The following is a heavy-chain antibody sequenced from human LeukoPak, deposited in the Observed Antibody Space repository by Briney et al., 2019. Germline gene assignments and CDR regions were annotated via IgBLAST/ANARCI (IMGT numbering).Heavy chain of an antibody. D-gene: IGHD2-2*01. J-gene: IGHJ4*02. CDR1: GFTFSKYA. V-gene: IGHV3-23*01. Sequence: PGGSLRLSCAASGFTFSKYAMSWVRQAPGKGLEWVSAISGSGGSTYYADSVKGRFTISRDNSKNTLYLQMNSLRAEDTAVYYCAKDGVVVPAALFDYWGQGTLVTVSS. CDR2: ISGSGGST. CDR3: AKDGVVVPAALFDY.